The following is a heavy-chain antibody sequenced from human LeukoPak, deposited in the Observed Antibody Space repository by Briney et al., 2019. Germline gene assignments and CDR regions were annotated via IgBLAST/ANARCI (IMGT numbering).Heavy chain of an antibody. D-gene: IGHD5-18*01. J-gene: IGHJ4*02. CDR2: ISYDGSNK. V-gene: IGHV3-30-3*01. CDR3: ARDLRGYSYGSDY. Sequence: GGSLRLSCAASGFTFSSYAMSWVRQAPGKGLEWVAVISYDGSNKYYADSVKGRFTISRDNSKNTLYLQMNSLRAEDTAVYYCARDLRGYSYGSDYWGQGTLVTVSS. CDR1: GFTFSSYA.